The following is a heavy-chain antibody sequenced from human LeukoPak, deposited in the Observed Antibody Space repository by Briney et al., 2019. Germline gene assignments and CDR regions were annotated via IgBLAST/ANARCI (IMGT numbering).Heavy chain of an antibody. CDR1: GGSFSGYY. CDR3: ARAGYGDFNWFDP. J-gene: IGHJ5*02. D-gene: IGHD4-17*01. V-gene: IGHV4-34*01. Sequence: SETLSLTCAVYGGSFSGYYWSWIRQPPGKGLEWIGEINHSGSTNYNPSLKSRVTISVDTSKNQFSLKLSSVTAADTAVYHCARAGYGDFNWFDPWGQGTLVTVSS. CDR2: INHSGST.